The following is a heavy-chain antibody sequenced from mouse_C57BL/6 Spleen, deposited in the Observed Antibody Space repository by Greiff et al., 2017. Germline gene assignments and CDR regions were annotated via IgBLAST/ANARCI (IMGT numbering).Heavy chain of an antibody. CDR3: ARGGNSRYYAKDY. CDR2: FHPYNDDT. Sequence: VKLQQSGAELVKPGASVTMSCKASGYTFTTYPIEWMKQNHGKSLEWIGHFHPYNDDTKYNEKFKGKATLTVEKSSSTVYLELSRLTSDDSAVYCCARGGNSRYYAKDYWGQATSGTASS. CDR1: GYTFTTYP. D-gene: IGHD2-1*01. J-gene: IGHJ4*01. V-gene: IGHV1-47*01.